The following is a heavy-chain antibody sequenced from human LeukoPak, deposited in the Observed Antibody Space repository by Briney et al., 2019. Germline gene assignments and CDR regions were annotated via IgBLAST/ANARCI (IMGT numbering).Heavy chain of an antibody. D-gene: IGHD2-2*01. CDR1: GFTFDDYG. Sequence: GGSLRLSCAASGFTFDDYGMSWARQAPGKGLEWVSGINWNGGSTGYADSVKGRFTISRDNAKNSLYLQMNSLRAEDTAVYYCAGAEDIVVVGVLYFDYWGQGTLVTVSS. CDR3: AGAEDIVVVGVLYFDY. CDR2: INWNGGST. V-gene: IGHV3-20*04. J-gene: IGHJ4*02.